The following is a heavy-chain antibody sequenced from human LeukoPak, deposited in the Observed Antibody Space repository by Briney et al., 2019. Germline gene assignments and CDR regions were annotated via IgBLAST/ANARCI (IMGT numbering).Heavy chain of an antibody. CDR1: GYTFTSYG. CDR2: ISAYNGNT. Sequence: ASVKVSCKASGYTFTSYGISWVRQAPGQGLEWMGWISAYNGNTNYAQKLQGRVTMTTDTSTSTAYMELRSLRSDDTAVYYCARDYKFHRLNTLSAIRRLSSGSYYNPFDYWGQGTLVTVSS. J-gene: IGHJ4*02. CDR3: ARDYKFHRLNTLSAIRRLSSGSYYNPFDY. D-gene: IGHD3-10*01. V-gene: IGHV1-18*01.